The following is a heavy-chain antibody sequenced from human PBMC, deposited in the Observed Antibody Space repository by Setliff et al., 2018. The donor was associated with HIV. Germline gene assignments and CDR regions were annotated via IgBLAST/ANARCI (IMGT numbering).Heavy chain of an antibody. D-gene: IGHD1-26*01. CDR2: IHPNTGST. CDR3: AKLGYSDSLYAFDV. J-gene: IGHJ3*01. Sequence: PGPPVKVSCKTSGYTFTAYYIYWVRQAPGHGLELMGRIHPNTGSTNYLQEFQGRVTITRDTSMSTVYMALTGLTSDDTAVYYCAKLGYSDSLYAFDVWGQGTMVTVSS. CDR1: GYTFTAYY. V-gene: IGHV1-2*06.